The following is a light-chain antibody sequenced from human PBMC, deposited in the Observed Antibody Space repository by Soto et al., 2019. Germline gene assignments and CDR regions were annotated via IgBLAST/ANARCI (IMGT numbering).Light chain of an antibody. J-gene: IGLJ1*01. CDR3: CSYAGNPYV. CDR1: SSDVGSYNS. V-gene: IGLV2-23*01. CDR2: EGS. Sequence: QSALTQPASVSGSPGQSIAISCTGTSSDVGSYNSVSWYQQHPGKAPKLMIDEGSKRPSGVSDRFSGSKSGITASLTISGLQAEDEADYYCCSYAGNPYVFGTGTKLTVL.